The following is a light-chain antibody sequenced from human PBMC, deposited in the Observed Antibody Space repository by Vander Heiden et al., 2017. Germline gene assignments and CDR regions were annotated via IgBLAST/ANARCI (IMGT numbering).Light chain of an antibody. CDR2: DAS. Sequence: EIVLTQSPATLSLSPGERATLSCRASQSVSSYLAWYQQKPGQAPRLLIYDASNRATGIPARFSGSGSGTDFTLTISSLEPEDFAVYYCHQRSNWPRTFGQGTLLEIK. J-gene: IGKJ5*01. CDR1: QSVSSY. CDR3: HQRSNWPRT. V-gene: IGKV3-11*01.